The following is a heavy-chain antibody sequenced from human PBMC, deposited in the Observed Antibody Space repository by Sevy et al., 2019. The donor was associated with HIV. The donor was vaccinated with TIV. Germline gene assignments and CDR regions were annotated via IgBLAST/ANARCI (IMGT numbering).Heavy chain of an antibody. CDR2: ITRSGTTM. J-gene: IGHJ5*02. D-gene: IGHD3-16*01. CDR3: ARGPGYYDSGSWLDP. V-gene: IGHV3-48*03. CDR1: GFTLSNYE. Sequence: GGSLRLSCAASGFTLSNYEMNWVRQAPGKGLEWVASITRSGTTMNYAGSVKGRFTISRDTPNSVYLQMNSLRGDDTGVYFGARGPGYYDSGSWLDPWGQGTLVTVSS.